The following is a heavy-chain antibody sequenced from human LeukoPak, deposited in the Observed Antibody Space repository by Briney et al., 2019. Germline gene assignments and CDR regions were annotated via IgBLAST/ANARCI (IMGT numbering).Heavy chain of an antibody. D-gene: IGHD5-18*01. V-gene: IGHV4-39*01. CDR2: IYYRGST. CDR1: GGSISSSSYY. Sequence: SETLPLTCTVSGGSISSSSYYWGWIRQTPGKGLEWIGSIYYRGSTYYNPSLKSRVSISVDTSKNQFSLKLSSETAADTAVYYCARHTGTAMANFDYWGQGTLVTVSS. CDR3: ARHTGTAMANFDY. J-gene: IGHJ4*02.